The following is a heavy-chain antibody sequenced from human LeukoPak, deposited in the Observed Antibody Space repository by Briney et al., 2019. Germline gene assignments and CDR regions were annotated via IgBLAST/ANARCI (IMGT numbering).Heavy chain of an antibody. Sequence: GGSLRLSCAASGFTFSSFCMSWVRQARGKGLEWVANRKQDGREKYYVDSVKGRFTISRDNAKNSLYLQMNSLRAEDTAVYYCARDYSGGDCYAFDIWGQGTMVTVSS. CDR3: ARDYSGGDCYAFDI. V-gene: IGHV3-7*01. J-gene: IGHJ3*02. CDR1: GFTFSSFC. CDR2: RKQDGREK. D-gene: IGHD2-21*01.